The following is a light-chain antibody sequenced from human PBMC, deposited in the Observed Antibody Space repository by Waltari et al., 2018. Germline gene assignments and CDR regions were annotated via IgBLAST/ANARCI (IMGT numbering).Light chain of an antibody. V-gene: IGKV3-20*01. CDR3: QNHERLPAT. CDR1: QSIGRY. Sequence: IVLTQSPGTLSLSPGERATLSCMASQSIGRYLAWYQQKPDQAPRLLIYGASSRATGIPDRFSGSGSGTDFSLTISRLEPEDFAVYYCQNHERLPATFGQGTKVEIK. J-gene: IGKJ1*01. CDR2: GAS.